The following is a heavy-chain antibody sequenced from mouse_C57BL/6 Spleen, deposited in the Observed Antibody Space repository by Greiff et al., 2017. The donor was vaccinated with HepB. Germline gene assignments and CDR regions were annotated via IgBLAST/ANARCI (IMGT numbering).Heavy chain of an antibody. CDR2: IWSGGST. CDR1: GFSLTSYG. J-gene: IGHJ2*01. V-gene: IGHV2-2*01. Sequence: VQVVESGPGLVQPSQSLSITCTVSGFSLTSYGVHWVRQSPGKGLEWLGVIWSGGSTDYNAAFISRLSISKDNSKSQVFFKMNSLQADDTAIYYCARNSGNYVLYYFDYWGQGTTLTVSS. D-gene: IGHD2-1*01. CDR3: ARNSGNYVLYYFDY.